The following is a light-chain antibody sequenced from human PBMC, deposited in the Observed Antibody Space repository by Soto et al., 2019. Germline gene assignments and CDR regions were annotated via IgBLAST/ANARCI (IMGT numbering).Light chain of an antibody. CDR3: QSFDSSLGGWV. J-gene: IGLJ3*02. Sequence: QSVLTQPPSLSGAPGQRVTISCTGSSSNIGAGYYVHWYQQLPGTAPKLLIYGNTNRPSGVPDRFSGSKSGTSASLAITGLQAEDEADYYCQSFDSSLGGWVFGGGTKLTV. CDR2: GNT. V-gene: IGLV1-40*01. CDR1: SSNIGAGYY.